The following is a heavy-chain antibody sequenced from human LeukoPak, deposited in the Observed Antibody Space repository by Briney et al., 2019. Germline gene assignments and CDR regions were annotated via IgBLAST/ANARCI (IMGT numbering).Heavy chain of an antibody. Sequence: GGSLRLSCAASGFTLSDYAMNWVRQAPGEGLEWLSAISGSDGHTFYADSVKGRFTLSRDNPKNTLYLQMNNLRADDTAIYYCAKVPWVGTITWGQGTLVIVSS. J-gene: IGHJ4*02. CDR2: ISGSDGHT. CDR3: AKVPWVGTIT. V-gene: IGHV3-23*01. D-gene: IGHD1-26*01. CDR1: GFTLSDYA.